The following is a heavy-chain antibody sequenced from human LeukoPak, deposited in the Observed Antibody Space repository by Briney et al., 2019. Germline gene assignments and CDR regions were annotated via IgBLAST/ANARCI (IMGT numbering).Heavy chain of an antibody. CDR2: ISSNGGST. CDR1: GFTFSSYA. Sequence: GSLRLSCAASGFTFSSYAMHCVRQAPGKGLEYVSAISSNGGSTYYANSVKGRFTISRDNSKNTLYLRMGSLRAEDMAVYYCARDRDGSGSSPLGYWGQGTLVTVSS. CDR3: ARDRDGSGSSPLGY. J-gene: IGHJ4*02. V-gene: IGHV3-64*01. D-gene: IGHD3-10*01.